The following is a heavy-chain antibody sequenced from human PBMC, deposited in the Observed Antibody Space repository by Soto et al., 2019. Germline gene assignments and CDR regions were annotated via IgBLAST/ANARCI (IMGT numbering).Heavy chain of an antibody. V-gene: IGHV2-26*01. J-gene: IGHJ2*01. D-gene: IGHD6-6*01. Sequence: QVTLKESGPVLVKPTETLTLTCTVSGFSLSNTRMGVIWIRQSPGKALEWLANIFSDDEKSYSTSLKSRLTISTDTSKSQVVRTMSNMDPVDTATYYCARPGGSSASFAGRYFDLWGRGTLVTVSS. CDR2: IFSDDEK. CDR1: GFSLSNTRMG. CDR3: ARPGGSSASFAGRYFDL.